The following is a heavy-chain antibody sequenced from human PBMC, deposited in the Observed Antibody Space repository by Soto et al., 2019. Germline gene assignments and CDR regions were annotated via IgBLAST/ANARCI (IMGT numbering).Heavy chain of an antibody. D-gene: IGHD3-16*01. J-gene: IGHJ4*02. CDR2: INTDGSVA. CDR1: GLTFRSYW. Sequence: GGSLRLSCAASGLTFRSYWMHWVRQAPGKGLVWVSRINTDGSVAMYVDSVKGRFTISRDNSKNTLYLQMNSLRAEDTAVYYCAPRGSSRLGPDYWGQGTLVTVSS. CDR3: APRGSSRLGPDY. V-gene: IGHV3-74*03.